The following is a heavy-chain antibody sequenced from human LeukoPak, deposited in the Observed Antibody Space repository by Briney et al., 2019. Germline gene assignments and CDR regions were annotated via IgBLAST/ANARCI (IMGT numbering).Heavy chain of an antibody. J-gene: IGHJ3*02. D-gene: IGHD1-20*01. CDR2: ISSSSSYI. CDR1: GFTFSSYA. CDR3: ARFPITGTTGI. V-gene: IGHV3-21*04. Sequence: GGSLRLSCAASGFTFSSYAMSWVRQAPGKGLEWVSSISSSSSYIYYADSVKGRFTISRDNAKNSLYLQMNGLRAEDTAVYYCARFPITGTTGIWGQGTMVTVSS.